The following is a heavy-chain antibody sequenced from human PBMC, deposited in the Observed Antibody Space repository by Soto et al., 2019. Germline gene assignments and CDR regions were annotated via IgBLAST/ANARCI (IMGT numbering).Heavy chain of an antibody. CDR3: AKAPPRYCSSTSCYDFEDY. J-gene: IGHJ4*02. D-gene: IGHD2-2*01. CDR1: GFTFSRYG. V-gene: IGHV3-23*01. Sequence: GGSLRLSCAASGFTFSRYGMHWVRQAPGKGLEWVAVISGSGGNTYYADSVKGRFTISRDNSKNTLYLQMNSLRAEDTAVYYCAKAPPRYCSSTSCYDFEDYWGQGTLVTVSS. CDR2: ISGSGGNT.